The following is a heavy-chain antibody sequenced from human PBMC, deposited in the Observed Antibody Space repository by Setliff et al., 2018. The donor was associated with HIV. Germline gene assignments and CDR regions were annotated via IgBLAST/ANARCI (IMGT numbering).Heavy chain of an antibody. J-gene: IGHJ5*02. D-gene: IGHD3-10*01. V-gene: IGHV4-38-2*01. CDR2: IYHTGGT. CDR3: ARLGDYGSGGWFDP. Sequence: SETLSLTCVVSGYSISSGYYWGWIRQPPGKGLEWIGSIYHTGGTYYNPSLKSRVTISVDTSKNQFSLKLSSVTAADTAVFYCARLGDYGSGGWFDPWGQGTLVTVSS. CDR1: GYSISSGYY.